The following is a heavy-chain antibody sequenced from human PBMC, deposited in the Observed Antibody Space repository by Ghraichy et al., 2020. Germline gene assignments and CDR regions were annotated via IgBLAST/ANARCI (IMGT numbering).Heavy chain of an antibody. V-gene: IGHV4-61*01. CDR1: GGSVSSGSYY. CDR3: VRGIRKGGAYYGLDV. Sequence: SQTLSLTCTVSGGSVSSGSYYWSWIRQPPGKGLEWIGYIYYSVSTNHNPSLKSRVTMSVDRSKNQFSLKLTSVTAADTAVYYCVRGIRKGGAYYGLDVWGQGTTVIVSS. D-gene: IGHD3-16*01. CDR2: IYYSVST. J-gene: IGHJ6*02.